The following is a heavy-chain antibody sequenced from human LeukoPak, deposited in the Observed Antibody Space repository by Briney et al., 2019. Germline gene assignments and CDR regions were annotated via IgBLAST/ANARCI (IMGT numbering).Heavy chain of an antibody. CDR1: GFTFSSYG. Sequence: GGSLRLSCAASGFTFSSYGMSWVRQAPGKGLEWVSAISGSGGSTYYADSVKGRFTISRDNSKNTLYLQMNSLRAEDTAVYYCAKDSSSDYDFWSGYFPFDYWGQGTLVTVSS. V-gene: IGHV3-23*01. CDR2: ISGSGGST. D-gene: IGHD3-3*01. J-gene: IGHJ4*02. CDR3: AKDSSSDYDFWSGYFPFDY.